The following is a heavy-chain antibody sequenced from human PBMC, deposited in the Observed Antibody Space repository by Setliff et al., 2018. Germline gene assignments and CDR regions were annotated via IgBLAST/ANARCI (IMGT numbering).Heavy chain of an antibody. CDR2: ISYDGSNK. D-gene: IGHD3-16*02. Sequence: GESLKISCAASGFTFSSYAMHWVRQAPGKGLEWVAVISYDGSNKYYADSVRGRFTISRDNSKNTVYLRMNALRAEDTGLYYCARDRGQVTVNNRYGFYYYGMDVWGQGTTVTVSS. CDR3: ARDRGQVTVNNRYGFYYYGMDV. V-gene: IGHV3-30-3*01. J-gene: IGHJ6*02. CDR1: GFTFSSYA.